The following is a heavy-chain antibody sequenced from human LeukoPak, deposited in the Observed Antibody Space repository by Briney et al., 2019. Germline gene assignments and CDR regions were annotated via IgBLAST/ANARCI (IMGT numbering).Heavy chain of an antibody. CDR2: ISSSSSYI. CDR1: GFTFSSYS. V-gene: IGHV3-21*01. D-gene: IGHD6-19*01. CDR3: ARDLGVAGTFYYFDY. J-gene: IGHJ4*02. Sequence: PGGSLRLSCAASGFTFSSYSMNWVRQAPGKGLEWVSSISSSSSYIYYADSVKGRSTISRDNAKNSLYLQMNSLRAEDTTVYYCARDLGVAGTFYYFDYWGQGTLVTVSS.